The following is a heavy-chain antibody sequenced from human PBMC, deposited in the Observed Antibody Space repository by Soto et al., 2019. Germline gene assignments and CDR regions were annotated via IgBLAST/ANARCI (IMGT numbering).Heavy chain of an antibody. CDR1: GGSISSGGYY. CDR3: ARASMYYDFWSGYYTFDY. CDR2: IYYSGST. Sequence: SETLSLTCTVSGGSISSGGYYWSWIRQHPGKGLEWIGYIYYSGSTYYNPSLKSRVTISVDASKNQFSLKLSSVTAADTAVYYCARASMYYDFWSGYYTFDYWGQGTLVTVSS. J-gene: IGHJ4*02. V-gene: IGHV4-31*03. D-gene: IGHD3-3*01.